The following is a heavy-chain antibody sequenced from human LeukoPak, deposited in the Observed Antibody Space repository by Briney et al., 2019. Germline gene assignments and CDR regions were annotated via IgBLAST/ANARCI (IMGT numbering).Heavy chain of an antibody. J-gene: IGHJ5*02. CDR2: IYSSGST. V-gene: IGHV4-39*01. CDR1: GASISGSGYY. Sequence: SETLSLTCTVSGASISGSGYYWGWIRQPPGKGLEWIGSIYSSGSTYYNASLQSRVTISIETSKNQISLRLNSVTAADTAVYYCARRSGSPYNWFDPWGQGTLVTVSS. CDR3: ARRSGSPYNWFDP. D-gene: IGHD1-26*01.